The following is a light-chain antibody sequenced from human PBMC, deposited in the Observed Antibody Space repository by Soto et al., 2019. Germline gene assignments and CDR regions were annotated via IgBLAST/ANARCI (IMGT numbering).Light chain of an antibody. J-gene: IGKJ2*01. CDR2: APS. CDR1: QSTDTF. V-gene: IGKV1-39*01. CDR3: QQHYNAPFT. Sequence: DIQLTQSPSSLSASVGDRVSITCRASQSTDTFLIWYQQTPGKAPKVLMYAPSSLQTGVPSRFSGSGSGTDFTLTISGLEPEDFATYYCQQHYNAPFTFGQGTKLDIK.